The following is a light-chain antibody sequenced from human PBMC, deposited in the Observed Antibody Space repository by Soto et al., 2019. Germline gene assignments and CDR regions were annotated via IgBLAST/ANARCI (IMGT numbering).Light chain of an antibody. CDR3: QQYNSWPLT. CDR2: GAS. J-gene: IGKJ5*01. CDR1: QSVSSN. V-gene: IGKV3-15*01. Sequence: EIVMTQSPATLSVSPGERATLSCRASQSVSSNLAWYQQKPGQAPRLLIYGASTRATGIPARFSGSGSGTDFTLTISSLQSEDFAVYYCQQYNSWPLTFGQGTRLEI.